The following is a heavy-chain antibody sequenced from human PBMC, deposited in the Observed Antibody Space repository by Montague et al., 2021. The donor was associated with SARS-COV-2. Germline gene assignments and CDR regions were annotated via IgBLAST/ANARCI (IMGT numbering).Heavy chain of an antibody. CDR1: GGSIRSENYY. V-gene: IGHV4-31*03. CDR3: ARDGTAGDWFDP. Sequence: TLSLTCTVSGGSIRSENYYWSWIRQHPGKGLEWIGYTHYSGSTDYNPSLNSRVSISVDTSKNQFSLKLRSVTAADTAVYFCARDGTAGDWFDPWGQGTLVTVSS. CDR2: THYSGST. J-gene: IGHJ5*02. D-gene: IGHD1-26*01.